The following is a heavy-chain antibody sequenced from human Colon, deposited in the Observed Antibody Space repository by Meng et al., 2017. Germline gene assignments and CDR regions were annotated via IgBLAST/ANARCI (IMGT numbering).Heavy chain of an antibody. CDR1: GGSVSSGRHA. Sequence: QVQLQESGPGPVRPSETLFLTCTVSGGSVSSGRHAWSWFRQPPGNGLEWIWYIDYSRSINYSPSLKSRVTMSVDTSKNQFSLNLSSVTAADTAVYYCAGGPWELDYWGQGTLVTVSS. V-gene: IGHV4-61*01. J-gene: IGHJ4*02. D-gene: IGHD1-26*01. CDR3: AGGPWELDY. CDR2: IDYSRSI.